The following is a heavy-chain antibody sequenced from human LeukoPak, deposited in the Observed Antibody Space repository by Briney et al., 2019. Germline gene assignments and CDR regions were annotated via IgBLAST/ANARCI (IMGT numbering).Heavy chain of an antibody. CDR1: GDSISDHY. CDR2: VSYNEGA. V-gene: IGHV4-59*11. Sequence: PSVTLSLTCSVSGDSISDHYWTWIRQPPGKGLEWIGYVSYNEGAKYSPSLKNRVTISIDTSRNHFSLRLRSVTAVDTAVYYCTRVTTVVPFDYWGQGTLVTVSS. J-gene: IGHJ4*02. D-gene: IGHD4-23*01. CDR3: TRVTTVVPFDY.